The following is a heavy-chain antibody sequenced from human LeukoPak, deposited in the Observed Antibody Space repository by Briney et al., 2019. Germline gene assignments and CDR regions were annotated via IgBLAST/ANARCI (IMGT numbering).Heavy chain of an antibody. CDR1: GFTFSSYS. CDR2: ISSSSSYI. Sequence: TPGGSLRLSCAASGFTFSSYSMNWVRQAPGKGLEWVSSISSSSSYIYYADSVKGRFTISRDNAKNSLYLQMNSLRAEDTAVYYCARVFHGKARHSSWYYAFDIWGQGTMVTVSS. V-gene: IGHV3-21*01. D-gene: IGHD6-13*01. J-gene: IGHJ3*02. CDR3: ARVFHGKARHSSWYYAFDI.